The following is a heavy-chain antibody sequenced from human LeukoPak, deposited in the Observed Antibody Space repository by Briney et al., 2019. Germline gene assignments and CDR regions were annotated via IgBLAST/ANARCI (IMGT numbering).Heavy chain of an antibody. Sequence: GRSLRLSCAASVFTVTANSMNWVRQAPGKGLEWVSRVSSGGDAFYADSVKGRFTISRDTSKNTVFLQMDSLRAEDTAVYYCAKVGDHMPDAFDIWGQGTMVTVAA. CDR1: VFTVTANS. J-gene: IGHJ3*02. D-gene: IGHD4-17*01. CDR3: AKVGDHMPDAFDI. CDR2: VSSGGDA. V-gene: IGHV3-53*01.